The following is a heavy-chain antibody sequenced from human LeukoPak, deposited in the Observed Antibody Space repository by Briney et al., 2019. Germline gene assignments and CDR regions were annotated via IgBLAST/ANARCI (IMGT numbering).Heavy chain of an antibody. J-gene: IGHJ4*02. Sequence: TLSLTCTVSGGSISSGEYYWTWIRQPPGKGLEWIGYIYHSGNTHYNPSLKSRVSMSVDTSKNQFSLSLSSVTAADTAVYYCARGILSRYYFDYWGQGTLVTVSS. CDR1: GGSISSGEYY. V-gene: IGHV4-30-4*08. D-gene: IGHD2-15*01. CDR3: ARGILSRYYFDY. CDR2: IYHSGNT.